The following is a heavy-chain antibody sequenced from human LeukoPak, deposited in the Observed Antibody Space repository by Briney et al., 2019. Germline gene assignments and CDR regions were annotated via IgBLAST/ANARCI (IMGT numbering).Heavy chain of an antibody. CDR1: GGSFSGYY. D-gene: IGHD1-26*01. CDR3: AAEVGDYVDY. V-gene: IGHV4-34*01. CDR2: INHSGST. J-gene: IGHJ4*02. Sequence: SETLSLTCAVYGGSFSGYYWSWIRQPPGKGLEWIGEINHSGSTNYNPSLKGRVTISVDTSKNQFSLKLSSVTAADTAVYYCAAEVGDYVDYWGQGTLVTVSS.